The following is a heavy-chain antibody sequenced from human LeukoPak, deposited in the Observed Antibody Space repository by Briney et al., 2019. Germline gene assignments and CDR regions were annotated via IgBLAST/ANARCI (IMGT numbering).Heavy chain of an antibody. CDR3: ARGDCSGGSCFDY. D-gene: IGHD2-15*01. V-gene: IGHV1-2*06. J-gene: IGHJ4*02. Sequence: SVKVSCKASGYTFTGYYMHWVRQAPGQGLEWMGRINPNRGGTNYAQKFQGRVTMTRDTSISTAYMELSRLRSDDTAVYYCARGDCSGGSCFDYWGQGTLVTVSS. CDR2: INPNRGGT. CDR1: GYTFTGYY.